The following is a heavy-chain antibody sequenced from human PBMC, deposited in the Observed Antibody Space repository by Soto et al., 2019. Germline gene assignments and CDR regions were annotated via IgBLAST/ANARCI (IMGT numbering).Heavy chain of an antibody. D-gene: IGHD1-20*01. Sequence: QVQLVESGGGLVKPGGSLRLSCVASGPTINDYYMSWIRQAPGMGLEWVSYISPSGTTISYADSVKGRFTISRDNAKNSLYLQMNSLRLEDTAVYYCARDHTVNWNDARYDSWGQGSLVTVSS. CDR2: ISPSGTTI. CDR1: GPTINDYY. V-gene: IGHV3-11*01. J-gene: IGHJ4*02. CDR3: ARDHTVNWNDARYDS.